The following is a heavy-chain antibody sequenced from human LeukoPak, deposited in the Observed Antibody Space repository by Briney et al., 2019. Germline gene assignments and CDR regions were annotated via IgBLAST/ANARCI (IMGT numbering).Heavy chain of an antibody. CDR2: ISPNSGDT. J-gene: IGHJ4*02. CDR3: ATEEQYRNYFDH. CDR1: GYTFTSYG. V-gene: IGHV1-2*02. D-gene: IGHD5-18*01. Sequence: ASVKVSCKASGYTFTSYGISWVRQAPGQGLEWMGWISPNSGDTNYAQKFQGRVTVTRDTSISTAYMELSGLTSDDTAVYYCATEEQYRNYFDHWGQGTLVTVSS.